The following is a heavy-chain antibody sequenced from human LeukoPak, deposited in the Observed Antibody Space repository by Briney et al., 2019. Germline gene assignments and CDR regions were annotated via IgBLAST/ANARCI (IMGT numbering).Heavy chain of an antibody. CDR2: VFHDGSP. CDR1: GGSISSSSW. D-gene: IGHD5/OR15-5a*01. J-gene: IGHJ3*02. CDR3: ARDPNIVSTVTLRAFDI. Sequence: SGTLSLTCAVSGGSISSSSWWSWVRQPPGKGLEWIGEVFHDGSPNYNPSFRGRVTILADKSKNQFSLNLGSLTAADTAMYYCARDPNIVSTVTLRAFDIWGQGTMVSVSS. V-gene: IGHV4-4*02.